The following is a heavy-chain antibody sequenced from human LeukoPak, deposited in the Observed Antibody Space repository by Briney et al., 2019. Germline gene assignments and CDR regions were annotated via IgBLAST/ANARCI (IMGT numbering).Heavy chain of an antibody. Sequence: SETLSLTCTVAGGSISSYYWTWIRQPPGEGLEWIGYIYYSGSTNYNPSLKSRVTISVDTSRNQFSLNLSSVTAADTAVYYCARVRVSSSSHPWYFDYWGQGTLVTVSS. CDR1: GGSISSYY. CDR2: IYYSGST. V-gene: IGHV4-59*01. CDR3: ARVRVSSSSHPWYFDY. J-gene: IGHJ4*02. D-gene: IGHD3-22*01.